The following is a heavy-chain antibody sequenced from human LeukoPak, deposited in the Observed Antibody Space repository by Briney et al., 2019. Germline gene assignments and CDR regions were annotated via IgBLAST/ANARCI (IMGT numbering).Heavy chain of an antibody. CDR1: GESLSKYY. V-gene: IGHV4-34*01. CDR2: INHRGST. Sequence: SETLSLTCAVYGESLSKYYWTWIRQSPGEGLEWIGEINHRGSTSLNPSLKSRVTLSVDTSKHQFSLKLTSVTAADAAVYYCASSVGSTDYWGQGTLVTVSS. D-gene: IGHD1-26*01. CDR3: ASSVGSTDY. J-gene: IGHJ4*02.